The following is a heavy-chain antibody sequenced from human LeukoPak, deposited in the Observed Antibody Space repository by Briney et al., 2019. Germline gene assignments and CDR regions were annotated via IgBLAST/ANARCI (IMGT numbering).Heavy chain of an antibody. CDR1: GGSFSGYY. D-gene: IGHD6-19*01. CDR2: INHSGST. V-gene: IGHV4-34*01. CDR3: ARESTTVAGTFDY. Sequence: KPSETLSLTCAVYGGSFSGYYWSWIRQPPGKGLEWIGEINHSGSTNYNPSLKSRVTISVDTSKNQFSLKLSSVTPADTAMYYCARESTTVAGTFDYWGQGTLVTVSS. J-gene: IGHJ4*02.